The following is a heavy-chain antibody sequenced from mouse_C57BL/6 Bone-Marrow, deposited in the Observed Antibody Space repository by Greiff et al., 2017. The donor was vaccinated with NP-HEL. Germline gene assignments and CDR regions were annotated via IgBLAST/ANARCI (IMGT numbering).Heavy chain of an antibody. V-gene: IGHV3-8*01. CDR3: ARRKGFYYGYDGYFDV. J-gene: IGHJ1*03. D-gene: IGHD2-2*01. Sequence: EVKLQESGPGLAKPSQTLSLTCSVTGYSITSDYWNWIRKFPGNKLEYMGYISYSGSTDYNPSLKSRISITRDTSKNQYYLQLNSVTTEDTATYYSARRKGFYYGYDGYFDVWGTGTTVTVAS. CDR2: ISYSGST. CDR1: GYSITSDY.